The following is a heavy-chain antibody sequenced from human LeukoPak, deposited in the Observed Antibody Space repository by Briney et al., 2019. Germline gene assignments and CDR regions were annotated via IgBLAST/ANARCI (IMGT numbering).Heavy chain of an antibody. D-gene: IGHD3-22*01. CDR3: ARSDYYDSSGYYLSFDY. V-gene: IGHV1-18*01. CDR1: GYTFTSYG. CDR2: ISAYNGNT. J-gene: IGHJ4*02. Sequence: GASVKVSCKASGYTFTSYGISWVRQAPGQGREWMGWISAYNGNTNYAQKLQGRVTMTTDTSTSTAYMELRSLRSDDTAVYYCARSDYYDSSGYYLSFDYWGQGTLVTVSS.